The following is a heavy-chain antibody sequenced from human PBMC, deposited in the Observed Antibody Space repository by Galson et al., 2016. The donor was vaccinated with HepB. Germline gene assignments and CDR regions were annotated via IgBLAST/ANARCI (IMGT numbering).Heavy chain of an antibody. CDR2: IYFTGGT. CDR3: ARGNEYSSPFYYYYAMDV. D-gene: IGHD6-6*01. V-gene: IGHV4-59*01. J-gene: IGHJ6*02. CDR1: GGSISSYY. Sequence: SETLSLTCSIFGGSISSYYWTWMRQPPGKGLEWIGNIYFTGGTNYNPSLKSRVTISLDTSRNQFSLELTSVTAADSALYYCARGNEYSSPFYYYYAMDVWGQGTTVTVSS.